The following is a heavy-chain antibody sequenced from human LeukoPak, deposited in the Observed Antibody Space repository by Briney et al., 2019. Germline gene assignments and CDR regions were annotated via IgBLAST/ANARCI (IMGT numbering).Heavy chain of an antibody. Sequence: QTGGSLRLSCEAFQFSVSINFTSWVRQTPGKGLEWVSVISSGGTTYYADSVKGRFTISRDNSKNTVSLQMNSLRAEDTAVYYCARRVVGATSVDYFDYWGQGTLVTVSS. D-gene: IGHD1-26*01. CDR2: ISSGGTT. CDR3: ARRVVGATSVDYFDY. CDR1: QFSVSINF. J-gene: IGHJ4*02. V-gene: IGHV3-66*04.